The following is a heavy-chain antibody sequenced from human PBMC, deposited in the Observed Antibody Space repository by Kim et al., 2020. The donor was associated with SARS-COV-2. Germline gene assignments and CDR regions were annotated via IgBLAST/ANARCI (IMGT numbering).Heavy chain of an antibody. J-gene: IGHJ3*02. Sequence: GGSLRLSCAASGFTVSSNYMSWVRQAPGKGLEWVSVIYSGGSTYYADSVKGRFTISRHNSKNTLYLQMNSLRAEDTAVYYCARDIVGATGAFDIWGQGTMVTVSS. CDR2: IYSGGST. CDR1: GFTVSSNY. V-gene: IGHV3-53*04. D-gene: IGHD1-26*01. CDR3: ARDIVGATGAFDI.